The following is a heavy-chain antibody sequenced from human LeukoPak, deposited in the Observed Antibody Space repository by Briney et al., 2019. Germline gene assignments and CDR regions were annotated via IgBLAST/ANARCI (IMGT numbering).Heavy chain of an antibody. Sequence: SETLSLTCTVSGGSISSSSYYWGWIRQPPGKGLEWIGSIYYSGSTYYNPSLKSRVTISVDTAKNQFSLKLSSVTAADTAVYYCARVPPASPVLDYWGQGTLVTVSS. V-gene: IGHV4-39*07. D-gene: IGHD6-6*01. CDR1: GGSISSSSYY. J-gene: IGHJ4*02. CDR3: ARVPPASPVLDY. CDR2: IYYSGST.